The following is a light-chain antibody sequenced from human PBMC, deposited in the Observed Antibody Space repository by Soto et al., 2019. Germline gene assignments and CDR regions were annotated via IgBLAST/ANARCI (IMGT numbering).Light chain of an antibody. CDR3: QKHSSVPFT. CDR1: QGIRNS. V-gene: IGKV1-27*01. J-gene: IGKJ4*01. CDR2: AAS. Sequence: DFQMTQSPSFLSASVGDRVTITCRASQGIRNSLAWYQHKPGKVPKLLIYAASTLYSGVSSRFSGSGSGTDFTLTIGSLQPEDVAVYYCQKHSSVPFTFGGGTKVEIK.